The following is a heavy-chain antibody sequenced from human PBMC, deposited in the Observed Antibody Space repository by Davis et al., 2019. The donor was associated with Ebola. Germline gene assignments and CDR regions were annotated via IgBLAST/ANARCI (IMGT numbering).Heavy chain of an antibody. J-gene: IGHJ3*02. CDR2: ISGSGGST. CDR1: GFTFSSYA. D-gene: IGHD3-3*01. CDR3: AKDKNYDFWSGYPHDAFDI. V-gene: IGHV3-23*01. Sequence: PWGSLRLSCAASGFTFSSYAMSWVRQAPGKGLEWVSAISGSGGSTYYADSVKGRFTISRDNSKNKLYLQMNSLRAEDTAIYYCAKDKNYDFWSGYPHDAFDIWGQGTMVTVSS.